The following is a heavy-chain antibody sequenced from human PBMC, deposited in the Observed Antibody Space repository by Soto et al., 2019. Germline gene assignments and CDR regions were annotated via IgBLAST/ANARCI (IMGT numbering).Heavy chain of an antibody. CDR3: ARAMVVGATGAFDI. CDR2: IIPIVGIA. J-gene: IGHJ3*02. CDR1: GGTFNTYS. Sequence: QVQLVQSGAEVKKPGSSVKVSCQAAGGTFNTYSINWVRQAPGQGLEWMGRIIPIVGIAKYAQKFRGRVAITADKSTSTAYMMEVNRLRPEDTAMYYCARAMVVGATGAFDIWGQGTMVTVSS. D-gene: IGHD2-15*01. V-gene: IGHV1-69*02.